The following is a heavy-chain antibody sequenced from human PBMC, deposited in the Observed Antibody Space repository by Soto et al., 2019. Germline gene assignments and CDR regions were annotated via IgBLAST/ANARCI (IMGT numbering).Heavy chain of an antibody. CDR2: IKDDGNEK. CDR1: GFPFNNYY. CDR3: TRGAGGWHYYYAIDD. D-gene: IGHD6-19*01. J-gene: IGHJ6*04. V-gene: IGHV3-7*03. Sequence: GGSRRLSCTASGFPFNNYYMTWVRQASGKGLEWVASIKDDGNEKYYADSVKGRFTISRDNAKNSMSLQMNSLGVEDTAVYFCTRGAGGWHYYYAIDDLGTGATVTVSA.